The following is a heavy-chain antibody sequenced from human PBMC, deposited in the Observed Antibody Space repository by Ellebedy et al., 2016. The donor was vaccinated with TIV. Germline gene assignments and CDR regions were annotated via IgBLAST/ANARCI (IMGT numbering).Heavy chain of an antibody. CDR3: ARASISSGSYYWFAP. CDR1: GYTFTDYY. Sequence: ASVKVSCXASGYTFTDYYMYWVRQAPGQGLEWMGWINPDNGGTNYAQKFQGRVTMTRDTSITAAYMELSRLRSDDTAVYYCARASISSGSYYWFAPWGQGTLVAVSS. V-gene: IGHV1-2*02. CDR2: INPDNGGT. D-gene: IGHD3-10*01. J-gene: IGHJ5*02.